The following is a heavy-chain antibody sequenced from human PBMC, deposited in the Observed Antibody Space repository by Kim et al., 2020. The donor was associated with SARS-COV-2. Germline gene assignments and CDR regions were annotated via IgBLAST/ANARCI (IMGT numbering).Heavy chain of an antibody. CDR3: ARLGHDYVWGSYRYPDWYFDL. CDR2: IYYSGST. J-gene: IGHJ2*01. CDR1: GGSISSSSYY. V-gene: IGHV4-39*01. Sequence: SETLSLTCTVSGGSISSSSYYWGWIRQPPGKGLEWIGSIYYSGSTYYNPSLKSRVTISVDTSKNQFSLKLSSVTAADTAVYYCARLGHDYVWGSYRYPDWYFDLWGRGTLVTVSS. D-gene: IGHD3-16*02.